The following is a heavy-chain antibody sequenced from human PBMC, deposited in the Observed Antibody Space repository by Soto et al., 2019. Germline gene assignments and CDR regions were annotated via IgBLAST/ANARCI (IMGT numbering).Heavy chain of an antibody. V-gene: IGHV3-30-3*01. Sequence: LRLSCAASGFTFSSYAMHWVRQAPGKGLEWVAVISYDGSNKYYADSVKGRFTISRDNSKNTLYLQMNSLRAEDTAVYYCARDSATYYYGSGSYYANYFDYWGQGTLVTVSS. CDR1: GFTFSSYA. J-gene: IGHJ4*02. CDR3: ARDSATYYYGSGSYYANYFDY. CDR2: ISYDGSNK. D-gene: IGHD3-10*01.